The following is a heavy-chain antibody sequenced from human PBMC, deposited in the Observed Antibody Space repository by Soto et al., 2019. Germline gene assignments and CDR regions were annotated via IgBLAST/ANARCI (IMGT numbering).Heavy chain of an antibody. D-gene: IGHD1-1*01. CDR1: GYRVSSNGAA. CDR3: ARGHAGTMDV. CDR2: TYYRSTWNN. V-gene: IGHV6-1*01. J-gene: IGHJ6*02. Sequence: SQTLSLTCAISGYRVSSNGAALNWIRQSPSRGLQWLGRTYYRSTWNNDYAVSVKSRITINPDTSKNQFSLQLNSVTPEDTAVYYCARGHAGTMDVWGQGTTVTVSS.